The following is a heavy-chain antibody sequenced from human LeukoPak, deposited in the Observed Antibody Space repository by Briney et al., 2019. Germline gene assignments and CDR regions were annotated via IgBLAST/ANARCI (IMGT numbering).Heavy chain of an antibody. CDR1: GYTFTRYY. Sequence: ASVKVSCKASGYTFTRYYIHWVGQAPGQPLEWMGWINPNSGGTNYEQKFQGRVPMTSDTSISTAYMELSRLRSDDTAVYYCAAEGYYYDSSGYSTRPIDYWGQGTLVTVSS. CDR3: AAEGYYYDSSGYSTRPIDY. V-gene: IGHV1-2*02. CDR2: INPNSGGT. J-gene: IGHJ4*02. D-gene: IGHD3-22*01.